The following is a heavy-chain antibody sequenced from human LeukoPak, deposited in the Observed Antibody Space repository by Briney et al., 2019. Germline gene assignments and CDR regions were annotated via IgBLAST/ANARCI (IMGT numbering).Heavy chain of an antibody. D-gene: IGHD3-22*01. Sequence: GGSLRLSCAASGFTFSSYEMNWVRQAPGKGLEWVSYISSSGSTIYYADSVKGRFTISRDNAKNSLYLQMNSLRVEDTAVYYCARERPRITMIVVVGAFDIWGQGTMVTVSS. V-gene: IGHV3-48*03. CDR1: GFTFSSYE. CDR3: ARERPRITMIVVVGAFDI. J-gene: IGHJ3*02. CDR2: ISSSGSTI.